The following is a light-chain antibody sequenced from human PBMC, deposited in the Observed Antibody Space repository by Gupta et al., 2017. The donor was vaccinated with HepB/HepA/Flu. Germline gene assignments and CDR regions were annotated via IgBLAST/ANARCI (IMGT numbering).Light chain of an antibody. CDR3: QQYNSYALT. CDR1: QSITSW. V-gene: IGKV1-5*03. J-gene: IGKJ4*01. CDR2: KAS. Sequence: DLKMTQSPSTLSAPVGDRVAITCRASQSITSWLAWYQQKPGKAPKLLIYKASSIESGVPSRFSGSGSGTEFTLTISSLQPDDFATYYCQQYNSYALTFGGGTKVEIK.